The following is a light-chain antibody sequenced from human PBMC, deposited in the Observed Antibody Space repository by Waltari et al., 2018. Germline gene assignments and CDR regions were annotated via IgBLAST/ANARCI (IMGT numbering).Light chain of an antibody. J-gene: IGLJ3*02. Sequence: QSVLTQPPSTSGTPGQRVTISCSGSTSTIGPNTVTWYQRLPGTAPKTVIFANYHRPSGVPDRFSASKSGTSASLVISGLQSEDEADYFCATWDDSLSGRVFGGGTKVTVL. CDR3: ATWDDSLSGRV. V-gene: IGLV1-44*01. CDR2: ANY. CDR1: TSTIGPNT.